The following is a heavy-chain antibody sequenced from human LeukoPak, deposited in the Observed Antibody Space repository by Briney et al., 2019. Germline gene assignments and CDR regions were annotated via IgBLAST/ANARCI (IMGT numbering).Heavy chain of an antibody. CDR3: ARGTTSVATIPGDY. Sequence: PSEPLSLTCTVSGGSISRYYWSWIRQPPGKGLEWIGYIYYSGSTNYNPSLKSRVTISVDTSKNQFSLKLTSVTAADTAVYYCARGTTSVATIPGDYGGQGTLVTVSS. D-gene: IGHD5-12*01. V-gene: IGHV4-59*01. J-gene: IGHJ4*02. CDR1: GGSISRYY. CDR2: IYYSGST.